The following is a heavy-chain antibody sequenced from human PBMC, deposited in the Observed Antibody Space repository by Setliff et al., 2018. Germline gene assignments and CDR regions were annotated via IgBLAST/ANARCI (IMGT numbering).Heavy chain of an antibody. CDR1: GYTFTNYA. J-gene: IGHJ4*02. CDR2: INTGNANT. D-gene: IGHD3-16*01. CDR3: ARLRGAFDY. Sequence: ASVKVSCKASGYTFTNYAIHWVRQAPGQRPEWMGWINTGNANTKYSQKFQGRVTITRDASASTAYMELSSLRSEDTAVYYCARLRGAFDYWGQGTLVTVSS. V-gene: IGHV1-3*04.